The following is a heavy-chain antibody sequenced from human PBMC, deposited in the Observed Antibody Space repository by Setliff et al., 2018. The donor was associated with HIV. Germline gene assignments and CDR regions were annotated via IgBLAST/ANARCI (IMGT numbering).Heavy chain of an antibody. CDR2: INPSSGST. Sequence: ASVKVSCKASGYTFTSYYMHWVRQAPGQGLEWIGIINPSSGSTTYAQKFQGRVTMTRDTSTSTVYMELSSLRSEDTAVYYCARDPAPSSSSSYFQHWGQVTPVTVSS. D-gene: IGHD6-6*01. CDR3: ARDPAPSSSSSYFQH. J-gene: IGHJ1*01. V-gene: IGHV1-46*01. CDR1: GYTFTSYY.